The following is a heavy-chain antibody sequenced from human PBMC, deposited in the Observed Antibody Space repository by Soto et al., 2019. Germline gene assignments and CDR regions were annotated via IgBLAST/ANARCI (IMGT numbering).Heavy chain of an antibody. CDR1: GFTVSSNY. CDR3: ARAGYSYGPFDY. D-gene: IGHD5-18*01. J-gene: IGHJ4*02. V-gene: IGHV3-53*01. CDR2: IYSGGSP. Sequence: EVQLVESGGGLIQPGGSLRLSCAASGFTVSSNYMSWVRQAPGKGLEWVSVIYSGGSPYYADSVKGRFTISRDNSKNTLCLQMNRLRAEDTAVYYCARAGYSYGPFDYWGQGTLVTVSS.